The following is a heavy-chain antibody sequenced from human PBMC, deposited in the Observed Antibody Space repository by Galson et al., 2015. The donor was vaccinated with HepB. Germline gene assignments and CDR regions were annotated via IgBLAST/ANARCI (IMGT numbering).Heavy chain of an antibody. J-gene: IGHJ6*02. D-gene: IGHD3-22*01. CDR2: ISSSSSYI. V-gene: IGHV3-21*01. CDR3: ARDGFGSGYYSAVDYYYYGMGV. Sequence: SLRLSCAASGFTFSSYSMNWVRQAPGKGLEWVSSISSSSSYIYYADSVKGRFTISRDNAKNSLYLQMNSLRAEDTAVYYCARDGFGSGYYSAVDYYYYGMGVWGQGTTVTVSS. CDR1: GFTFSSYS.